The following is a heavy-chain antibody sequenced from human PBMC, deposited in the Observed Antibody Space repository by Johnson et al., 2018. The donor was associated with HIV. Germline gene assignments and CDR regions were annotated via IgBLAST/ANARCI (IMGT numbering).Heavy chain of an antibody. V-gene: IGHV3-23*04. CDR1: GFTFSSYA. CDR3: AKGRYSSSWYLAGAFDI. CDR2: ISGSGGST. D-gene: IGHD6-13*01. J-gene: IGHJ3*02. Sequence: VQLVESGGGLVQPGGSLRLSCAASGFTFSSYAMSWVRQAPGKGLAWVSAISGSGGSTYYADSVQGQFTISSDNSKNPLYPQMSSLRAEDTAIYYCAKGRYSSSWYLAGAFDIWGQGTMVTVSS.